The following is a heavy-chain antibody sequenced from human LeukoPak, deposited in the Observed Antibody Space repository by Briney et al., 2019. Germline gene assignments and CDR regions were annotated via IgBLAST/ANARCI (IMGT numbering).Heavy chain of an antibody. Sequence: GGSLRLSCAASGFTFSTYTMAWVRQAPGGGLEWVSGISWNSGSIGYADSVKGRFTISRDNAKNSLYLQMNSLRAEDTALYYCAKDQNYDFWSGLAVDYWGQGTLVTVSS. D-gene: IGHD3-3*01. V-gene: IGHV3-9*01. CDR1: GFTFSTYT. J-gene: IGHJ4*02. CDR3: AKDQNYDFWSGLAVDY. CDR2: ISWNSGSI.